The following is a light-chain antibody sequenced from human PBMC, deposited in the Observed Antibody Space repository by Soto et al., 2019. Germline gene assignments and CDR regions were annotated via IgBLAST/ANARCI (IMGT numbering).Light chain of an antibody. Sequence: QSALTQPASVSGSPGHSITISCTGTSSDVGTYNYVSWYQQHPGRAPKLIIYEVSHRPSGVSHRFSGSKSRNTASLTISGLQAYDEADYYCSSYSTTTTPVMFGGGTEVTAL. J-gene: IGLJ3*02. CDR1: SSDVGTYNY. CDR3: SSYSTTTTPVM. V-gene: IGLV2-14*01. CDR2: EVS.